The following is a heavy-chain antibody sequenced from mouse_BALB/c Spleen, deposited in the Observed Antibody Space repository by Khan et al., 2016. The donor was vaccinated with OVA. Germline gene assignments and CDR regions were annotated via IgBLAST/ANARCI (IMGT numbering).Heavy chain of an antibody. D-gene: IGHD1-1*01. J-gene: IGHJ3*01. CDR1: GYTFTSYV. Sequence: IQLVQSGPELVKPGASAKMSCKASGYTFTSYVMHWVKQKPGLGLEWIGYIYPFNDDTKYNENFKGKATLTSDKSSSTAYMELSSLTSEDSAVYYCAPVGNYYVSFAYWGQGTLVTVSA. CDR2: IYPFNDDT. V-gene: IGHV1S136*01. CDR3: APVGNYYVSFAY.